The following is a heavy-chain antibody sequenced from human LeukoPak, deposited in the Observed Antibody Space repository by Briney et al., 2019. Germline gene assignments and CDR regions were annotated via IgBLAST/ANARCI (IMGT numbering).Heavy chain of an antibody. CDR2: VNESGGT. D-gene: IGHD1-26*01. Sequence: SETLSLTCAVYIDSFSNYHWNWIRQTPAKGMEWIGEVNESGGTNISPSLRSRVILSVDTSKNQFSLKLASLTAADTAVYYCARRPIVGSTGFYFDPWGPGTLVTVSS. CDR1: IDSFSNYH. V-gene: IGHV4-34*01. J-gene: IGHJ5*02. CDR3: ARRPIVGSTGFYFDP.